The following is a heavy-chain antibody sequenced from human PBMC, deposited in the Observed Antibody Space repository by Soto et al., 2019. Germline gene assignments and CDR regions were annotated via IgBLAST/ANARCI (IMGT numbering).Heavy chain of an antibody. Sequence: QVQLVQSGAEVKKPGSSVKVSCKASGGNFSSYAISWVRQAPGQGLEWMGGIIPIFGTANYAQKFQGRVTITADESTSTAYMELSSLRSEDTAVYYCARGGATNDFWSGYYPNFDYWGQGTLVTVSS. CDR1: GGNFSSYA. V-gene: IGHV1-69*01. J-gene: IGHJ4*02. CDR2: IIPIFGTA. CDR3: ARGGATNDFWSGYYPNFDY. D-gene: IGHD3-3*01.